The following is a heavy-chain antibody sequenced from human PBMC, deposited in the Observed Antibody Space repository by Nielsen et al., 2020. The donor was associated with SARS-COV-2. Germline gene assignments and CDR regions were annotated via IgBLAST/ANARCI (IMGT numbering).Heavy chain of an antibody. CDR1: GFTFSSYA. D-gene: IGHD3-22*01. V-gene: IGHV3-23*01. J-gene: IGHJ4*02. CDR2: ISASGGST. Sequence: GESLKISCAASGFTFSSYAMSWVRQAPGKGLEWVSAISASGGSTYYADSVKGRFTISRDNSKNTLYLQMNSLRAEDTAVYYCARDRYDSSGTDYFDYWGQGTLVTVSS. CDR3: ARDRYDSSGTDYFDY.